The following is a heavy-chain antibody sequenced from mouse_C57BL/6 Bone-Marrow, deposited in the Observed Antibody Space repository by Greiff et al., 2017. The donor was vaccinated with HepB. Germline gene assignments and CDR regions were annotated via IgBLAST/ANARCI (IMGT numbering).Heavy chain of an antibody. D-gene: IGHD2-5*01. Sequence: VQLQQSGAELVRPGASVKLSCKASGYTFTDYYINWVKQRPGQGLEWIARIYPGSGNTYYNEKFKGKATLTAEKSSSTAYMQLSSLTSEDSAVYFCARDSNHYYYAMDYWGQGTSVTVSS. V-gene: IGHV1-76*01. CDR1: GYTFTDYY. CDR3: ARDSNHYYYAMDY. CDR2: IYPGSGNT. J-gene: IGHJ4*01.